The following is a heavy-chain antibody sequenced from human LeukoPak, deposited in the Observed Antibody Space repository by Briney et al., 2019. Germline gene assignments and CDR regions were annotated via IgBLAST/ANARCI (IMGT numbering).Heavy chain of an antibody. J-gene: IGHJ6*03. CDR3: ASSGYSYGPDYYYYYYMDV. V-gene: IGHV4-59*01. CDR2: IYYSGST. D-gene: IGHD5-18*01. Sequence: SETLSLTCTVSGGSISSYYWSWIRQPPGKGLEWIGYIYYSGSTNYNPSLKSRVTISVDTSKNQFSLKLSSVTAADTAVYYCASSGYSYGPDYYYYYYMDVWGKGTTVTISS. CDR1: GGSISSYY.